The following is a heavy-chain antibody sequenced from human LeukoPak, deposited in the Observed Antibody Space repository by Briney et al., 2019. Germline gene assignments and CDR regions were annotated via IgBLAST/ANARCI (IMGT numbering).Heavy chain of an antibody. J-gene: IGHJ4*02. D-gene: IGHD3-10*01. CDR1: GFTFSSYA. Sequence: GGSLRLSCAASGFTFSSYAMSWVRQAPGKGLEWVSAISGSGGSTYYADSVKGRFTISRDNSKNTLYLQMNSLRAEDTAVYYCAKRPEELLWFGELLPDWGQGTLVTVSS. CDR3: AKRPEELLWFGELLPD. CDR2: ISGSGGST. V-gene: IGHV3-23*01.